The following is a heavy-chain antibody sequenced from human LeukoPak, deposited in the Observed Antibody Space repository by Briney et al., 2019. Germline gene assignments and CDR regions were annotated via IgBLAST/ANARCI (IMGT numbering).Heavy chain of an antibody. Sequence: GGSLRLSCAGSGFTVSSNYMSWVHQAPGKGLEWVSVIYSGGSTYYADSVKGRFTISRDNSKNTVYLQMNSLRAEDTAVYYCAKGGSYRSQPYFDYWGQGTPVTVSS. CDR1: GFTVSSNY. V-gene: IGHV3-53*01. CDR3: AKGGSYRSQPYFDY. J-gene: IGHJ4*02. D-gene: IGHD3-16*02. CDR2: IYSGGST.